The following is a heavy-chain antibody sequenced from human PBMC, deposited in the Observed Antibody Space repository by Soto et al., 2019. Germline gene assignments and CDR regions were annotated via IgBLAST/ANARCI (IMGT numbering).Heavy chain of an antibody. D-gene: IGHD2-15*01. CDR3: ATASGYCSGGICYSGDYYYYYMDV. CDR1: GYTLTELS. J-gene: IGHJ6*03. Sequence: ASVKVSCKVSGYTLTELSMHWVRQAPGKGLEWMGGFDPEDGETIYAQKFQGRVTMTEDTSTDTAYMELSSLRSEDTAVYYCATASGYCSGGICYSGDYYYYYMDVWGKGTTVTVSS. V-gene: IGHV1-24*01. CDR2: FDPEDGET.